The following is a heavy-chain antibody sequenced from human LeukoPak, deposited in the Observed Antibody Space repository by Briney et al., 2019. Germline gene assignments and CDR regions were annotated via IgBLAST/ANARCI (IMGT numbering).Heavy chain of an antibody. CDR3: ARGGGFWDCSSTSCYFDP. D-gene: IGHD2-2*01. J-gene: IGHJ5*02. CDR1: GYTFTSYG. Sequence: ASVKVSCKASGYTFTSYGISWVRQAPGQGLEWMGWISAYNGNTNYAQKLQGRVTMTTDTSTSTAYMELRSLRSDDTAVYYRARGGGFWDCSSTSCYFDPWGQGTLVTVSS. CDR2: ISAYNGNT. V-gene: IGHV1-18*01.